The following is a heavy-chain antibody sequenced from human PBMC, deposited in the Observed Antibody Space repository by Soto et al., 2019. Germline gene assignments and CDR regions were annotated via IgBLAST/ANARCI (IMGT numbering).Heavy chain of an antibody. CDR1: GFPFSDYY. J-gene: IGHJ5*02. V-gene: IGHV3-11*06. CDR3: TRGAGGGLFAP. D-gene: IGHD2-8*02. Sequence: QVHLVESGGGLVKPGGSLRLSCATSGFPFSDYYMSWIRQAPGKGLDWLSHISPKSTYRNYADSVKGRFTISRDNTTSSLFLQMNSMRVEDTALYYCTRGAGGGLFAPSGQGVLVTVSS. CDR2: ISPKSTYR.